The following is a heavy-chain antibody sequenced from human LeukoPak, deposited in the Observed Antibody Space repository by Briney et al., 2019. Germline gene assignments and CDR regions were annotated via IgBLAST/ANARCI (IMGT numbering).Heavy chain of an antibody. J-gene: IGHJ6*02. Sequence: SETLSLTCTVSGGSINDYYWSWIRQPPGKGLEWIGYIYYSGSTSYNPSLKSRVAISVDTSKNQFSLKLSSVTAADTAVYYCARHRSTFSYGMDVWGQGTTVTVFS. CDR3: ARHRSTFSYGMDV. CDR2: IYYSGST. CDR1: GGSINDYY. V-gene: IGHV4-59*08. D-gene: IGHD2-15*01.